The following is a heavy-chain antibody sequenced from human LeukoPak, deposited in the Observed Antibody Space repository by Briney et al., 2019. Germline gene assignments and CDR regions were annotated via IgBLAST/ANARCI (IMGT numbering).Heavy chain of an antibody. CDR3: ARYQSNGWTHFDY. V-gene: IGHV1-2*02. Sequence: ASVKVSCKASGYTFTGYYMHWVRQAPGQGLEWMGWINPNSGVTNYAQKFQGRVTMTRDTSISTAYMELSRLTSDDTALYYCARYQSNGWTHFDYWGQGTLVTVSS. CDR2: INPNSGVT. CDR1: GYTFTGYY. D-gene: IGHD6-19*01. J-gene: IGHJ4*02.